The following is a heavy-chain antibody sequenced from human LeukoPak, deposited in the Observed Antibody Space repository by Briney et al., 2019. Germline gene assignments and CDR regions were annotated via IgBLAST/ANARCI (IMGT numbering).Heavy chain of an antibody. D-gene: IGHD3-16*02. CDR3: AGDSSTSLAFDY. J-gene: IGHJ4*02. CDR1: GFTFDDYG. Sequence: GGSLRLSCAASGFTFDDYGMSWVRQAPGKGLEWVSGINWNGGSTGYADSVKGRFTISRDNAKNSLYLQMNSLRAEDTALYYCAGDSSTSLAFDYWGQGTLVTVSS. V-gene: IGHV3-20*04. CDR2: INWNGGST.